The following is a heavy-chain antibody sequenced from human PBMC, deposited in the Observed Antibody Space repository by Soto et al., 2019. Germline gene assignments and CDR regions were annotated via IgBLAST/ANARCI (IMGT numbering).Heavy chain of an antibody. CDR2: IWYDGSNK. J-gene: IGHJ4*02. CDR1: GFTFSSYG. Sequence: PGGSLRLSCAASGFTFSSYGMHWARQAPGKGLEWVAVIWYDGSNKYYADSVKGRFTISRDNSKNTLYLQMNSLRAEDTAVYYCARDRRRYYFDYWGQGTLVTVSS. V-gene: IGHV3-33*01. CDR3: ARDRRRYYFDY.